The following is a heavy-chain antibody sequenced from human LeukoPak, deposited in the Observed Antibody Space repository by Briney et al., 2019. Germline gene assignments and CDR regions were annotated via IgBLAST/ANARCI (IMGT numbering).Heavy chain of an antibody. CDR3: ARGPDCGGDCYPGYMDV. D-gene: IGHD2-21*02. Sequence: PSEALSLTCAVYGGSFSGYYWSWIRQPPGKGLEWIGEINHSGSTNYNPSLKSRVTISVETSKNQFSLKLNSVTAADTAVYYCARGPDCGGDCYPGYMDVWGKGTTVTVSS. CDR1: GGSFSGYY. V-gene: IGHV4-34*01. CDR2: INHSGST. J-gene: IGHJ6*03.